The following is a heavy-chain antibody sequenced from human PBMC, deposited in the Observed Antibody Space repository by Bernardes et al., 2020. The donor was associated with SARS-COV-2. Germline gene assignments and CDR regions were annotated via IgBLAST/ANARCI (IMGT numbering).Heavy chain of an antibody. CDR1: GGCIRSHQ. D-gene: IGHD3-3*02. Sequence: SEPLSLTCTDSGGCIRSHQWNWMQRSPGRGLEWIANVDYSGTTLYNPALASRATISVDTSRNQFSLKLSSVTAADTATYYCARRINMGTPSPDQNNWFDPWGQGILVTVSS. CDR3: ARRINMGTPSPDQNNWFDP. J-gene: IGHJ5*02. CDR2: VDYSGTT. V-gene: IGHV4-59*08.